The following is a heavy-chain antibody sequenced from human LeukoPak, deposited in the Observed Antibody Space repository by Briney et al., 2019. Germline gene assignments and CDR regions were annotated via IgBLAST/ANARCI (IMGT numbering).Heavy chain of an antibody. CDR3: ARVKDSGYYPLWFDP. CDR2: INHSGST. J-gene: IGHJ5*02. V-gene: IGHV4-34*01. Sequence: SETLSLTSAVYGGSFSGYYWSWIRQPPGKGLEWSGEINHSGSTNYNPSLKSRVTISVDTSKKQFSLKLSSVTAADTAVYYCARVKDSGYYPLWFDPWGQGTLVTVSS. D-gene: IGHD3-22*01. CDR1: GGSFSGYY.